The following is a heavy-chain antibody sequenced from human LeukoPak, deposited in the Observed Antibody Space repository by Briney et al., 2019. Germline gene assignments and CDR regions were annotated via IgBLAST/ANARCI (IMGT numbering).Heavy chain of an antibody. V-gene: IGHV3-74*01. J-gene: IGHJ4*02. CDR2: INSDGSST. CDR3: ARGLSGYASSLGY. CDR1: GFTFSSYW. D-gene: IGHD6-6*01. Sequence: GGSLRLSCAASGFTFSSYWMHWVRQAPGKGLVWVSRINSDGSSTSYADPVRGRFAISRDNAKNTLYLQMNSLRAEDTAVYYCARGLSGYASSLGYWGQGTLVTVSA.